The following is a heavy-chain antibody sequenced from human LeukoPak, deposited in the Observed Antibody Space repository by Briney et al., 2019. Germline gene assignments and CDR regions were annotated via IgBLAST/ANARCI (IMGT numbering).Heavy chain of an antibody. J-gene: IGHJ6*02. Sequence: GGSLRLSCAASGFTFSDYAMSWVRQAPEKGLEWVSTISHVGGTYYADSVRGRFTISRDDSKNMVYLQMDSLRAEDTAVYYCARAPHYSNYGPYYYGMDVWGQGTTVTVSS. CDR2: ISHVGGT. CDR3: ARAPHYSNYGPYYYGMDV. CDR1: GFTFSDYA. V-gene: IGHV3-23*01. D-gene: IGHD4-11*01.